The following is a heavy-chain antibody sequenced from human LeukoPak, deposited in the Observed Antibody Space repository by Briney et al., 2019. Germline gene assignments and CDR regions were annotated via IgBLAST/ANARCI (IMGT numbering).Heavy chain of an antibody. J-gene: IGHJ4*02. D-gene: IGHD6-6*01. CDR2: INPNTGDT. V-gene: IGHV1-2*02. Sequence: ASVKVSCKASGYTFTGYYMHWVRQAPGQGLEWMGWINPNTGDTDYVQNFQGRVTMTRDTSISTAYMELSRLRSDDTAVYCCARAYSRSFHALLRYWGQGTLVTVSS. CDR1: GYTFTGYY. CDR3: ARAYSRSFHALLRY.